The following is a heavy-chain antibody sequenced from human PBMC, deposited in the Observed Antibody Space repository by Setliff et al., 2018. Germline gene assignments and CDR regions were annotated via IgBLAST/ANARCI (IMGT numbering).Heavy chain of an antibody. V-gene: IGHV1-46*01. D-gene: IGHD3-22*01. CDR2: INPGGGST. Sequence: GASVKVSCKASGYTFTNHYMHWVRQAPGQGLEWMGMINPGGGSTTYAQKFQGRVTMTRDTSTSTVHMELSSLRTEDTAVYYCARGYYDSYARYYVVGDYWGQGTPVTVSS. CDR1: GYTFTNHY. J-gene: IGHJ4*02. CDR3: ARGYYDSYARYYVVGDY.